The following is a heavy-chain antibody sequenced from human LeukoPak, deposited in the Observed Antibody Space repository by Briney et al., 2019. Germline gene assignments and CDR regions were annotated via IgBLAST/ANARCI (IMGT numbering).Heavy chain of an antibody. CDR3: AKHIGGGLDY. Sequence: GRSLRLSCAASGFTFSSYAMHWVRQAPGKGLEWVAVISYDGGNIYYADSVKGRFTISRDNSKNTLYLQMNGLRAEDTAVFYCAKHIGGGLDYWGQGTLVTVSS. CDR2: ISYDGGNI. CDR1: GFTFSSYA. V-gene: IGHV3-30*18. D-gene: IGHD5-12*01. J-gene: IGHJ4*02.